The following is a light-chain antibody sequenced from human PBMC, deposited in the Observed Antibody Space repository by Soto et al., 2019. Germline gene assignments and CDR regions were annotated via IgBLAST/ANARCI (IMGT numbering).Light chain of an antibody. J-gene: IGLJ1*01. Sequence: QSVLTQPASVSGSPGQSITISCTGTSSDVGGYNYVSWYQHHPGKAPKFIISEGSNRPSGGSNRFSSSKSGNTDSLTISGLQGEDEADYSCSSYTSSNTLVFGTGTKVTAL. V-gene: IGLV2-14*01. CDR1: SSDVGGYNY. CDR3: SSYTSSNTLV. CDR2: EGS.